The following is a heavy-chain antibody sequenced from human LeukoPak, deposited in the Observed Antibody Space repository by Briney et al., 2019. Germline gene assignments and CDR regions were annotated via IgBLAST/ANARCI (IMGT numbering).Heavy chain of an antibody. D-gene: IGHD6-13*01. Sequence: PGGSLRLSCVASGFTFSSYTMNWVRQPPGKGLEWVAVISYDGSNKYYADSVKGRFTISRDNSKNTLYLQMNSLRAEDTAVYYCARDRLWQQLAPFDYWGQGTLVTVSS. CDR1: GFTFSSYT. CDR2: ISYDGSNK. J-gene: IGHJ4*02. V-gene: IGHV3-30-3*01. CDR3: ARDRLWQQLAPFDY.